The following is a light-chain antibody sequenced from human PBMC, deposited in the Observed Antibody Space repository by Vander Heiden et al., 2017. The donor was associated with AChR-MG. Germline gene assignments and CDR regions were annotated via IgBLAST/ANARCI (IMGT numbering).Light chain of an antibody. Sequence: QWVPISCTGSSSNIGAGYDVHWYQQLPGTAPKLLIYGNTNRPSGVPDRFSGSKPGTSASLAITGLQAEDEANYYCQSYDSSLSAVVFGGGTKLTIL. V-gene: IGLV1-40*01. J-gene: IGLJ2*01. CDR3: QSYDSSLSAVV. CDR1: SSNIGAGYD. CDR2: GNT.